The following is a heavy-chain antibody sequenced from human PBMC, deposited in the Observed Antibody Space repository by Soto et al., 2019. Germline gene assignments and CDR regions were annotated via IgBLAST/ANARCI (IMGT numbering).Heavy chain of an antibody. CDR3: ARDGKNNWSFDS. Sequence: PGGSLRLSCAASGFTFSNYGMHWVRQAPGKGLEWVTIIWHDGSSKYYADSVKGRFTISRDNPKKMVYLQMNSLRAEDTAVYYCARDGKNNWSFDSWGRGILVTVSS. D-gene: IGHD1-1*01. CDR1: GFTFSNYG. J-gene: IGHJ4*02. V-gene: IGHV3-33*01. CDR2: IWHDGSSK.